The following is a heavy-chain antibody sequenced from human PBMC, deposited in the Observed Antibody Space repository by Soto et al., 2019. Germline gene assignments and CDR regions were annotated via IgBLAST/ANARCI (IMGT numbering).Heavy chain of an antibody. V-gene: IGHV3-23*01. Sequence: EVQLLESGGGLVQPGGPLGLSCAASGLTFSNYDMTGVRQAPGKGLDWVSTISGSGASTYYADSVKGRFTISRDNSKNTVYLQMNSLRVEDTAVYYCANRNYYVRSGYTFPYFDFWGQGSLVIVSS. CDR2: ISGSGAST. CDR3: ANRNYYVRSGYTFPYFDF. CDR1: GLTFSNYD. D-gene: IGHD3-22*01. J-gene: IGHJ4*02.